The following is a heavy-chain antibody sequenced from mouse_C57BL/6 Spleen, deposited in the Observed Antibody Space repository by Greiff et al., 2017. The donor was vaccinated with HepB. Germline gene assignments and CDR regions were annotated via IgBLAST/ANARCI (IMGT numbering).Heavy chain of an antibody. Sequence: VQLKQSGPGLVAPSQSLSITCTVSGFSLTSYAISWVRQPPGKGLEWLGVIWTGGGTNYNSALKSRLRISKDNSKSQVFLQMNSLQTDDTARYYCARNYDYDVGWYFDVWGTGTTVTVSS. D-gene: IGHD2-4*01. V-gene: IGHV2-9-1*01. CDR1: GFSLTSYA. CDR2: IWTGGGT. CDR3: ARNYDYDVGWYFDV. J-gene: IGHJ1*03.